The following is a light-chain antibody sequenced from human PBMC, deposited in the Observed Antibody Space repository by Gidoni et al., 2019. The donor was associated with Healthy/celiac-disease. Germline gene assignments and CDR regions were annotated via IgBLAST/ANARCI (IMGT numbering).Light chain of an antibody. CDR1: QSVSGY. CDR2: GAS. J-gene: IGKJ3*01. V-gene: IGKV3-15*01. CDR3: QQYKEWPPEST. Sequence: ILMTPSPATLSVSSGERATLSCRASQSVSGYLVLYQQKPGQAPRLLIYGASTRATGISARFSGIGTGTEFTLTISSLQSEDVATYYCQQYKEWPPESTFGPGTKVEIK.